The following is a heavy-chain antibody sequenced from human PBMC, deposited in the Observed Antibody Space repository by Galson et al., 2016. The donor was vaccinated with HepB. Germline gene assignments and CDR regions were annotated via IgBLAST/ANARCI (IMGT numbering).Heavy chain of an antibody. V-gene: IGHV1-69*13. CDR2: IIPVFGTA. CDR3: ARGTIYDSSGYYLDY. D-gene: IGHD3-22*01. CDR1: GGTFARYA. Sequence: SVKVSCKASGGTFARYAISWVRQAPGQGLEWMGGIIPVFGTAKYAQKFQGRVTITADESTSTDYMELSSLRAEDTAVYYCARGTIYDSSGYYLDYWGQGTLVTVSS. J-gene: IGHJ4*02.